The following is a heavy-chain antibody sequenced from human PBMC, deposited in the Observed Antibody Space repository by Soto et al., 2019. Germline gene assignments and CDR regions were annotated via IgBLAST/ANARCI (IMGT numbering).Heavy chain of an antibody. D-gene: IGHD3-10*01. Sequence: QVQLQESGPGLVKPSETLSLTCTVSGGSISSYYWSWIRQPPGKGLEWIGYIYYSGSTNYNPSLKSRVTISVDTSKNQFSLKLSSVTAADTAVYSCARGPGLWFGELFFDYWGQGTLVTVSS. J-gene: IGHJ4*02. CDR3: ARGPGLWFGELFFDY. V-gene: IGHV4-59*08. CDR1: GGSISSYY. CDR2: IYYSGST.